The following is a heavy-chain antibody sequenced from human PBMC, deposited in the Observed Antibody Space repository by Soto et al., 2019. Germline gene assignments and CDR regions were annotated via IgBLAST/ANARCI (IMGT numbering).Heavy chain of an antibody. CDR2: ISYDGSNK. V-gene: IGHV3-30-3*01. J-gene: IGHJ1*01. CDR3: ARSPREGEYFQH. CDR1: GFTFSSYA. Sequence: QVQLVESGGGVVQPGRSLRLSCAASGFTFSSYAMHWVCQAPGKGLEWVAVISYDGSNKYYADSVKGRFTISRDNSKNTLYLQMNSLRAEDTAVYYCARSPREGEYFQHWGQGTLVTVSS. D-gene: IGHD1-26*01.